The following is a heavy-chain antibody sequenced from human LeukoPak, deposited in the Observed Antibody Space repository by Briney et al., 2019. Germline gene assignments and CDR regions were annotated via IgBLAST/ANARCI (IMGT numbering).Heavy chain of an antibody. CDR2: IYYSGST. CDR3: ARERVAAADHHYYYGMDV. J-gene: IGHJ6*02. D-gene: IGHD6-13*01. CDR1: GGSISSGGYY. V-gene: IGHV4-31*03. Sequence: SQTLSLTCTVPGGSISSGGYYRSWIRQHPGKGLEWLGYIYYSGSTYYNPSLKSRVTISVDTSKNQFSLKLSSVTAADTAVYYCARERVAAADHHYYYGMDVWGQGTTVTVSS.